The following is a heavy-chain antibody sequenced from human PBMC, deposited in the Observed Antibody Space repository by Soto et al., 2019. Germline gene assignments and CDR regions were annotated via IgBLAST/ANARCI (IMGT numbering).Heavy chain of an antibody. Sequence: SVKVSCKASGDTLSHYGVSWVRQVPGKGLEWMGGTTAILGTRDYAQKFQGRMTITSDESTTTSYMELNSLTSDDTAVYYCEAGDSSDTGDHWGQGTLVTVSS. CDR1: GDTLSHYG. CDR2: TTAILGTR. D-gene: IGHD5-18*01. J-gene: IGHJ4*02. V-gene: IGHV1-69*13. CDR3: EAGDSSDTGDH.